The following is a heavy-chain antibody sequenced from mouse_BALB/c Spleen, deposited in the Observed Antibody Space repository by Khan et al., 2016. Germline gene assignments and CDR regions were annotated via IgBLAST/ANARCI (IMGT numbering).Heavy chain of an antibody. Sequence: QVQLQQSGAELARPGASVKMSCKASGYTFTSYTMFWVKQRPGQGLEWIGYINPSNDYTDYNQKFKDKATLTADKSSSTAYMQLNSLTSEDSAVYYCAREGWLLGYLDYWGQGTTLTVSS. V-gene: IGHV1-4*01. CDR2: INPSNDYT. J-gene: IGHJ2*01. D-gene: IGHD2-3*01. CDR3: AREGWLLGYLDY. CDR1: GYTFTSYT.